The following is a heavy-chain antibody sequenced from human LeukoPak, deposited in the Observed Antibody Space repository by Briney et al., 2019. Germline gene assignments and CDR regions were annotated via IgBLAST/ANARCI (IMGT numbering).Heavy chain of an antibody. CDR2: ISSSSSYI. D-gene: IGHD2-2*01. CDR3: ARDSLLPAANADAFDI. Sequence: PGGSLRLSCAASGFTFSSYSMNWVRQAPGKGLEWVSSISSSSSYIYYADSVKGRFTISRDNAKNSLYLQMNSLRAEDTAVYYCARDSLLPAANADAFDIWGQGTMVTVSA. J-gene: IGHJ3*02. V-gene: IGHV3-21*01. CDR1: GFTFSSYS.